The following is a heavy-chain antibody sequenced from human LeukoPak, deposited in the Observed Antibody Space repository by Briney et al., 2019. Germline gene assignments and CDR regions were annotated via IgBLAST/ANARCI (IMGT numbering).Heavy chain of an antibody. Sequence: GGSLRLSCVASGFPFRSFSMNWVRQAPGKGLEWVSSISSSSTYIYYADSVKGRFTISRDNAKNSLYLQMNSLGVEDTAGYYCARAEGSGSSFDYWGQGTLVTVSS. CDR3: ARAEGSGSSFDY. J-gene: IGHJ4*02. CDR2: ISSSSTYI. D-gene: IGHD3-10*01. CDR1: GFPFRSFS. V-gene: IGHV3-21*01.